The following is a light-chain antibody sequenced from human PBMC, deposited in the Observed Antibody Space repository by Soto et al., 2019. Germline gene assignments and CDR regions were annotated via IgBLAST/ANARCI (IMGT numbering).Light chain of an antibody. CDR2: DDN. Sequence: QSAMTQPPSVSAAPGQKVTISCSGSSSNIGGNSVSWYQQLPGTAPKLLIYDDNKRPSGIPDRFSGSKSGTSATLGITGFQTGDEADYYCGSWXXXXSXYVFGTGTKVTVL. CDR1: SSNIGGNS. J-gene: IGLJ1*01. CDR3: GSWXXXXSXYV. V-gene: IGLV1-51*01.